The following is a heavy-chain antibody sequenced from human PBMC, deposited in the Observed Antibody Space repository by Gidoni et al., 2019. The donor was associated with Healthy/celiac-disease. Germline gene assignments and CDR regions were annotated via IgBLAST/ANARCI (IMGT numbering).Heavy chain of an antibody. CDR2: ISGGGGST. V-gene: IGHV3-23*01. CDR1: GFTFRSYA. D-gene: IGHD3-22*01. J-gene: IGHJ4*02. CDR3: AKGGEPYYSDSSGYVY. Sequence: EVQLLESGGGLVQPGGSLRLSCAASGFTFRSYAMSWVRQAPGKGLEWGSAISGGGGSTYYADTVKGRFTISRDNSKNMLYVQMNSLRAEDTAVYYCAKGGEPYYSDSSGYVYWGQGTLVTVSS.